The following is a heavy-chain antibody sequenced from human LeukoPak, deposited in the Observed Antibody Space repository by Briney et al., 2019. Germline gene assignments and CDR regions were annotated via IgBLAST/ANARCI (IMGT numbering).Heavy chain of an antibody. D-gene: IGHD3-10*01. CDR1: GFTFSDYY. V-gene: IGHV3-11*01. Sequence: GGSLRLSCAASGFTFSDYYMSWIRQAPGKGLEWVSYISSSGSTIYYADSVKGRFTISRDNAKNSLYLQMNSLRAEDTAVYYCAREAEFYGSGSYFIDYWGQGTLVTVSS. CDR2: ISSSGSTI. CDR3: AREAEFYGSGSYFIDY. J-gene: IGHJ4*02.